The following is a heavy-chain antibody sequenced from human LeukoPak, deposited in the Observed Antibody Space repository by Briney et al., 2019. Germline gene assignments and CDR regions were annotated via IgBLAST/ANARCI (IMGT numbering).Heavy chain of an antibody. CDR3: ARGQTIATRQGLLFDQ. J-gene: IGHJ4*02. Sequence: SETLSLTCAVSGGSISSGGYSWSWIRQPPGKGLEWIGYIYHSGSTYYNPSLKSRVTVSVDRSRNQFSLKLSSVTAADTAVYYCARGQTIATRQGLLFDQWGQGTLVTVSS. V-gene: IGHV4-30-2*01. CDR1: GGSISSGGYS. CDR2: IYHSGST. D-gene: IGHD6-6*01.